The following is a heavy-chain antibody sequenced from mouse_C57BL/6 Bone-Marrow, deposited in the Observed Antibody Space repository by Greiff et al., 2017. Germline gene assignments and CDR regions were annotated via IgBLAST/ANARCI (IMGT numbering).Heavy chain of an antibody. CDR1: GYTFTSYW. CDR3: ARVSMDY. Sequence: VQLQQSGAELVKPGASVKLSCKASGYTFTSYWMHWVKQRPGQGLAWIGMIHPISGSTNSNEKFKSKGTLTVAKSSSTAYMQLISLTSEDSAVYYCARVSMDYWGQGASVTVTS. CDR2: IHPISGST. V-gene: IGHV1-64*01. J-gene: IGHJ4*01.